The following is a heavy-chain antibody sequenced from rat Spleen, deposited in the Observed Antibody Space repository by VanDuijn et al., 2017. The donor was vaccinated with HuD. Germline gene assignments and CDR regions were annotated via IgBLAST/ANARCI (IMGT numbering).Heavy chain of an antibody. J-gene: IGHJ2*01. D-gene: IGHD1-1*01. CDR1: GFSLTSNS. CDR2: IWGDGST. Sequence: QVQLKESGPGLVQPSQTLSLTCTVSGFSLTSNSVHWVRQPPGQGLEWMGGIWGDGSTDYNSALKSRLSISRDTTKSQVFLKMNSLQTDDTAIYFCTGNAQWWGQGVMVTVSS. V-gene: IGHV2-1*01. CDR3: TGNAQW.